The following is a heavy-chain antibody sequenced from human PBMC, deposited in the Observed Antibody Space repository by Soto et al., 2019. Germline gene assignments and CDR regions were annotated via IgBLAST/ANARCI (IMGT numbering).Heavy chain of an antibody. CDR3: AKDLYDSSGYCLDY. CDR1: GFTFSSYA. Sequence: EVQLLESGGGLVQPGGSLRLSCAASGFTFSSYAMSWVRQAPGKGLEWVSAISGSGGSTYYANSVKGRFTISRDNSKNTLYLQMNSLRAEDTAVYYCAKDLYDSSGYCLDYWGQGTLVTVSS. V-gene: IGHV3-23*01. J-gene: IGHJ4*02. CDR2: ISGSGGST. D-gene: IGHD3-22*01.